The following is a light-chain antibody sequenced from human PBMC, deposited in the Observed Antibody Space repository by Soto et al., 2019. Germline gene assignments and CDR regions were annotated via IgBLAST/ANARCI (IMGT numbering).Light chain of an antibody. CDR3: QAWDVSTVV. CDR2: RNT. J-gene: IGLJ2*01. V-gene: IGLV3-1*01. Sequence: SYELTQPPSVSVSPGQTASITCSGDKLGDKYACWYQQKPGQSPVLVIYRNTKRPSGIPERFSGSNSGNTATLTISGTQAMDEADYYCQAWDVSTVVFGGGTQLTVL. CDR1: KLGDKY.